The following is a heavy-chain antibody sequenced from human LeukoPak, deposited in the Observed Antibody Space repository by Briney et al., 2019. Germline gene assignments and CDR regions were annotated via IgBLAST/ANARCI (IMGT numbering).Heavy chain of an antibody. V-gene: IGHV4-59*08. CDR1: VGSIRHYY. CDR3: ARHGTYYYGSGSPDC. D-gene: IGHD3-10*01. J-gene: IGHJ4*02. CDR2: IYYSGSP. Sequence: SDSLSLTRTVSVGSIRHYYWSWIRQPPGKAREGIGYIYYSGSPNYTPYIKSRITMSVATYKNPFSLKLSSVTATDTAVYYCARHGTYYYGSGSPDCWGQGTMVTVSS.